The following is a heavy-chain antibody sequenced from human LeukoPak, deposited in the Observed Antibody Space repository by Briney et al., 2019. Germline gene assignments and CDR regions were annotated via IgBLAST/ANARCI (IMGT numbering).Heavy chain of an antibody. Sequence: PGGSLRLSCEASGFSFSSHAMSWVRQAPGKGLEWVSAISGSGSNTYYADSVKGRFTISRDNSENTLYLQMNSLRVEDSAMYYCAKGPLIEVAGTTWDYWGQGTLVTVSS. CDR1: GFSFSSHA. CDR3: AKGPLIEVAGTTWDY. V-gene: IGHV3-23*01. CDR2: ISGSGSNT. J-gene: IGHJ4*02. D-gene: IGHD6-19*01.